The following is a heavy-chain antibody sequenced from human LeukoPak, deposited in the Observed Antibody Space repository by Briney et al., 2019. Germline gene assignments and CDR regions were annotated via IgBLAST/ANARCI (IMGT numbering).Heavy chain of an antibody. Sequence: PGGSLRLSCAASGFTFSSYAMHWVRQAPGKGLEWVAVISYDGSNKCYADSVKGRFTISRDNSKNTLYLQMNSLRAEDTAVYYCARDLRRARCPYSSGWYDYWGQGTLVTVSS. CDR2: ISYDGSNK. D-gene: IGHD6-19*01. J-gene: IGHJ4*02. CDR3: ARDLRRARCPYSSGWYDY. CDR1: GFTFSSYA. V-gene: IGHV3-30-3*01.